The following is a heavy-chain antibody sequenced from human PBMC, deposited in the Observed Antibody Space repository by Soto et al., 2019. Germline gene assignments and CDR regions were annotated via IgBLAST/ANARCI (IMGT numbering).Heavy chain of an antibody. CDR1: GGSISSDGYS. CDR3: ARGGGLPNCGGECPPDY. D-gene: IGHD2-21*01. J-gene: IGHJ4*02. Sequence: QLQLQESGSGLVKPSQTLSLTCAVSGGSISSDGYSWSWIRQPPGKGLEWIGHIYHTENTHHDPSLKSRVTISADRSKNQFFLKLTSVTADDTAVYYCARGGGLPNCGGECPPDYWGQGTLVTVSS. V-gene: IGHV4-30-2*01. CDR2: IYHTENT.